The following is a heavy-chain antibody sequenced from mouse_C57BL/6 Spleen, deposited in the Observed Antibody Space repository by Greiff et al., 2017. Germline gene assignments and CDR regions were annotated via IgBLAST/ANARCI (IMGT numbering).Heavy chain of an antibody. CDR2: LYPGSGST. D-gene: IGHD1-1*01. CDR3: ARSGTTNSYWYFDV. CDR1: GYTFTSYW. Sequence: QVQLQQPGAELVKPGASVKMSCKASGYTFTSYWITWVKQRPGQGLEWIGDLYPGSGSTNYNEKFKSKAKLTVDTSSSTAYMQLSSLTSEDSAVYYCARSGTTNSYWYFDVWGTGTTVTVSS. V-gene: IGHV1-55*01. J-gene: IGHJ1*03.